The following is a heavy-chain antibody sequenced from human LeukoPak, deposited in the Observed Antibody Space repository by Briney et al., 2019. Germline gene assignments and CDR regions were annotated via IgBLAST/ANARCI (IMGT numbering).Heavy chain of an antibody. CDR2: IYTSGST. J-gene: IGHJ6*03. CDR1: GGSISSYY. V-gene: IGHV4-4*07. CDR3: ARDERSSSAYYYYMDV. D-gene: IGHD6-6*01. Sequence: PSETLSLTCTVSGGSISSYYWSWIRQPAGKGLEWIGRIYTSGSTNYNPSLKSRVTMSVDTSKNQFSLKLSSVTAADTAVYYCARDERSSSAYYYYMDVWAKGPRSPSP.